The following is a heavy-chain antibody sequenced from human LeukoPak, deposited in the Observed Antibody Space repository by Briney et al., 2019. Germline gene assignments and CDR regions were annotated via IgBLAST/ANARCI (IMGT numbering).Heavy chain of an antibody. D-gene: IGHD3-22*01. CDR1: GFTFSSYW. CDR3: AKSLALLVVTSVDY. J-gene: IGHJ4*02. Sequence: GGSLRLSCAASGFTFSSYWMHWVRQAPGEGLVCVSRIKSDGSYTDYADSVKGRFTISRDNAKNTVYLQMNSLRAEDTAVYYCAKSLALLVVTSVDYWGLGTLVTVSS. V-gene: IGHV3-74*01. CDR2: IKSDGSYT.